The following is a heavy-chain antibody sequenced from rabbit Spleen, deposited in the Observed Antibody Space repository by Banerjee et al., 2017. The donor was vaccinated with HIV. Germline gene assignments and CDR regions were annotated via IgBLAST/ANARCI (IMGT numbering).Heavy chain of an antibody. CDR2: IVAGGSGST. CDR3: ARGEHFSVGFSAFAIYLDL. V-gene: IGHV1S45*01. J-gene: IGHJ4*01. Sequence: QQQLEESGGDLVQPEGSLTLTCTASGFSFSSGYYMCWVRQAPGKGLEWIACIVAGGSGSTYYASWAKGRFSISKTSSTTVTLQMTSLTAADTATYFCARGEHFSVGFSAFAIYLDLWGPGTLVTVS. CDR1: GFSFSSGYY. D-gene: IGHD6-1*01.